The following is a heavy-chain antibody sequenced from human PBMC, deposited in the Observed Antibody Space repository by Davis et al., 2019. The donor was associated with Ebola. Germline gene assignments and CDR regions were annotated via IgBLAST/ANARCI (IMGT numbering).Heavy chain of an antibody. Sequence: GESLKISCKASGYIFANYWIGWVRQQPGKGLEWMGIIFPGDSETRYSPSFQGQVTISADKSINTAYLQWNTLQASDTAMYYCARLAGYYDSSGYLNYFDYWGQGTLVTVSS. J-gene: IGHJ4*02. D-gene: IGHD3-22*01. V-gene: IGHV5-51*01. CDR1: GYIFANYW. CDR2: IFPGDSET. CDR3: ARLAGYYDSSGYLNYFDY.